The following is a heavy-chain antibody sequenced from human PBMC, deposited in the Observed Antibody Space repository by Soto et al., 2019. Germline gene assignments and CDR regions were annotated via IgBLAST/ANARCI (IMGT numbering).Heavy chain of an antibody. CDR1: GFTFSSYG. Sequence: QVQLVESGGGVVQPGRSLRLSCAASGFTFSSYGMHWVRQAPGKGLEWVAAIWYDGSNKYYADSVRGRFTISRDNSKNTLSVQVTSLRAEDTAVYYCAREGDKYYFDYWGHGTLVTVSS. CDR3: AREGDKYYFDY. CDR2: IWYDGSNK. D-gene: IGHD3-16*01. J-gene: IGHJ4*01. V-gene: IGHV3-33*01.